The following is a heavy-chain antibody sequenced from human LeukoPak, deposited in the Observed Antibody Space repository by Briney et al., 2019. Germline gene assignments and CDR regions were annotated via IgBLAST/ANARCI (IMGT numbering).Heavy chain of an antibody. CDR1: GFTFDSYG. V-gene: IGHV3-20*04. CDR2: INWNGDDT. D-gene: IGHD3-16*01. Sequence: GGSLRLSCAASGFTFDSYGMSWVRQAPGKGLEWVSGINWNGDDTTYADSVKGRFTISRDNAKNSLYLQINSLRAEDTALYYCVRGGELVGSYFDYWGPGTLVTVSS. CDR3: VRGGELVGSYFDY. J-gene: IGHJ4*02.